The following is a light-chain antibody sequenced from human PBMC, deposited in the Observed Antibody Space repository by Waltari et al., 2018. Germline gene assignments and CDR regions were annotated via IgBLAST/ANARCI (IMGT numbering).Light chain of an antibody. CDR1: QSIATD. J-gene: IGKJ4*01. CDR3: QQYNRWPPLT. CDR2: HAS. V-gene: IGKV3D-15*01. Sequence: EVVMTQSPATLSVSPGERATLSCRASQSIATDLAWYQHKPGQAPRLLIYHASTRATAIPTRFRCSGSGTDFTLTISGLQSEDSAVYYCQQYNRWPPLTFGGGTKVEI.